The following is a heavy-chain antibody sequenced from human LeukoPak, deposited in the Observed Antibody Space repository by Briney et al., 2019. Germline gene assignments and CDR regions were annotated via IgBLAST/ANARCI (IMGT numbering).Heavy chain of an antibody. CDR1: GGSISSGNYY. CDR2: IYTSGGT. Sequence: KPSETLSLTCTVSGGSISSGNYYWIWIRKPAGKRLEWIGRIYTSGGTNCNPSLESRVTILIDTPKNQFSLRLSSVTAADTAVYYCARSYSSSWYSSFDIWGHGTMVTVSS. CDR3: ARSYSSSWYSSFDI. V-gene: IGHV4-61*02. D-gene: IGHD6-13*01. J-gene: IGHJ3*02.